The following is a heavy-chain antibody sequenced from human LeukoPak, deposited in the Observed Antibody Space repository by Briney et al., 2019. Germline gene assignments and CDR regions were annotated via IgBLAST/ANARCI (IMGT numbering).Heavy chain of an antibody. Sequence: PSETLSLTCTVSGYSISSGYYLGWIRQPPGKGLEWIGSIYHSGSTYYNPSLKSRVTISVDTSKYQFSLKLSSVTAADTAVYYCARGYPDFDYWGQGTLVTVSS. D-gene: IGHD3-16*02. CDR1: GYSISSGYY. CDR3: ARGYPDFDY. J-gene: IGHJ4*02. V-gene: IGHV4-38-2*02. CDR2: IYHSGST.